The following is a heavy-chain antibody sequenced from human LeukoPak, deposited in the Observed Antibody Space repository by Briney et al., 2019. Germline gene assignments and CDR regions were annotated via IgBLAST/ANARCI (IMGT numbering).Heavy chain of an antibody. D-gene: IGHD3-22*01. CDR2: IYTSGST. Sequence: SQTLSLTCTVSGGSISSGSYYWSWIRQPAGKGLEWIGRIYTSGSTNYNPSLKSRVTISVDTSKNQFSLKLSSVTAADTAVYYCARELRSYYYDSSGYYHDYWGQGTLVTVSS. V-gene: IGHV4-61*02. CDR3: ARELRSYYYDSSGYYHDY. J-gene: IGHJ4*02. CDR1: GGSISSGSYY.